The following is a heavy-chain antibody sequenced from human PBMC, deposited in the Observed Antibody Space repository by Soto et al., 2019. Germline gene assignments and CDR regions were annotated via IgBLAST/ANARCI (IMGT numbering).Heavy chain of an antibody. Sequence: QVQLQESGPGLVKPSQTLSLTCNVSGVSIGSGDYYWSWIRQPPGKGLEWIGYIYISGTTYYNPSLKSRLTISLDTSRNVFSLKLCSVTAADPAVYYCARVPPPYSFSYDDWGQGTLVTVSS. CDR1: GVSIGSGDYY. CDR3: ARVPPPYSFSYDD. CDR2: IYISGTT. V-gene: IGHV4-30-4*01. J-gene: IGHJ4*02. D-gene: IGHD5-12*01.